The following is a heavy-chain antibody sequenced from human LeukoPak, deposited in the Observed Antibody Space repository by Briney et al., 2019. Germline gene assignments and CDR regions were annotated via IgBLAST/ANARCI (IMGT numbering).Heavy chain of an antibody. J-gene: IGHJ5*02. CDR3: ARMDSSSSYWFDP. V-gene: IGHV4-59*08. Sequence: SETLSLTCTASGGSLSSYYWSWIRRPPGKGLEWIGYIYYSGSTNYNPSLKSRVTISVDTSKNQFSLKLSSVTAADTAVYYCARMDSSSSYWFDPWGQGTLVTVSS. D-gene: IGHD6-13*01. CDR1: GGSLSSYY. CDR2: IYYSGST.